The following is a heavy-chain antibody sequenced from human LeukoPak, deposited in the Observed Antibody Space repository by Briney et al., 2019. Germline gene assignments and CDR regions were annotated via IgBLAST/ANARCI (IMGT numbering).Heavy chain of an antibody. Sequence: GGSLRLSCAASGFTFSSYWMSWVRQATGKGLEWVANIKQDGSEKYYVDSVKGRFTISRDNAKNSLYLQMNSLRAEDTAVYYCARMITIFGVDPFFDYWGQGTLVTVSS. V-gene: IGHV3-7*01. J-gene: IGHJ4*02. CDR1: GFTFSSYW. CDR3: ARMITIFGVDPFFDY. CDR2: IKQDGSEK. D-gene: IGHD3-3*01.